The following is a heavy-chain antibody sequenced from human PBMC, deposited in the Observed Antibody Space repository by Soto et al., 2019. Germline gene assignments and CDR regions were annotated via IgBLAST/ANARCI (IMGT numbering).Heavy chain of an antibody. J-gene: IGHJ5*02. D-gene: IGHD5-18*01. CDR3: ARVIQLWLEVNWFDP. CDR2: INAGNGNT. V-gene: IGHV1-3*01. CDR1: GYTFTSYA. Sequence: SVKVSCKASGYTFTSYAMHWVRQAPVQRLEWMGWINAGNGNTKYSQKFQGRVTITRDTSASTAYMELSSLRSEDTAVYYCARVIQLWLEVNWFDPWGQGTLVTVSS.